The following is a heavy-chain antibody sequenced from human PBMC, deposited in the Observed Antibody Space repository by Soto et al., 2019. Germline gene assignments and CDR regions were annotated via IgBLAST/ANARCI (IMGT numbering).Heavy chain of an antibody. CDR1: GFTFSDYY. V-gene: IGHV3-11*06. Sequence: GGSLRLSCAASGFTFSDYYMSWIRQAPGKGLEWVSYISSSSSYTNYADSVKGRFTISRDNAKNSLYLQMNSLRAEDTAVYYCARASTAMSRLVVVAATEFDYWGQGTLVTVSS. CDR2: ISSSSSYT. D-gene: IGHD2-15*01. CDR3: ARASTAMSRLVVVAATEFDY. J-gene: IGHJ4*02.